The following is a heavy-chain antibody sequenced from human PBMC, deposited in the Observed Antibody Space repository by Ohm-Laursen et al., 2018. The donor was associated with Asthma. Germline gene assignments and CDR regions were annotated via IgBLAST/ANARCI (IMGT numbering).Heavy chain of an antibody. CDR1: GYTFSRYS. D-gene: IGHD5-12*01. Sequence: SLRLSCAASGYTFSRYSIHWVRQVPGKGLEWVASISTASTFIYYADSVRGRFTTSRDNDKNLLFLQMNSLRVEDTAVYYCAREGQEIPTTLDVWGQGTTVTVSS. CDR3: AREGQEIPTTLDV. CDR2: ISTASTFI. J-gene: IGHJ6*02. V-gene: IGHV3-21*04.